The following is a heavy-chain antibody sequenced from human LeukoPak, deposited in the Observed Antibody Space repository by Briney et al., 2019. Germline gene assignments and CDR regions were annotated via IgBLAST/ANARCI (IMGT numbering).Heavy chain of an antibody. CDR2: IYYSGST. CDR1: GGSISSGGYS. V-gene: IGHV4-31*11. D-gene: IGHD2-2*02. Sequence: SETLSLTCAVSGGSISSGGYSWSWIRQHPGKGLEWIGYIYYSGSTYYNPSLKSRVTISVDTSKNQFSLKLSSVTTADTAVYYCARAGCSSTSCYKGLDYWGQGTLVTVSS. J-gene: IGHJ4*02. CDR3: ARAGCSSTSCYKGLDY.